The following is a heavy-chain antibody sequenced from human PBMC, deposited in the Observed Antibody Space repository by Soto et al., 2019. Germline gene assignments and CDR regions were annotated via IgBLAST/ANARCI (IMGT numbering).Heavy chain of an antibody. V-gene: IGHV2-26*01. Sequence: QVTLKESGPVLVKPTETLTLTCTVSGISLSNDRTGVSWIRQPPGKALEWLAHIFSNDEKSHSTSLKTRLTISKDTSKSQVVLTMTNVDPVDTVTYYCARILRNNHHPPDYWGQGTLVTVSS. CDR2: IFSNDEK. CDR3: ARILRNNHHPPDY. CDR1: GISLSNDRTG. J-gene: IGHJ4*02.